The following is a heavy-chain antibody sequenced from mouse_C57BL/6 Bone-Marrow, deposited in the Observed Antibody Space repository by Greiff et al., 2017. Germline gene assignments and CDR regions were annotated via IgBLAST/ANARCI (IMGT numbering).Heavy chain of an antibody. V-gene: IGHV14-4*01. CDR1: GLNIQAAY. Sequence: EVQLQQSGPELVSPGPPVKWSCTASGLNIQAAYMHWVKQRPEQGLEGIGWIDPENGDPESASKFQGKATITADTSSNTAYLQLSSLRSVDTAVYYCTPFATVVDTGYWGQGTTLTVSS. CDR3: TPFATVVDTGY. D-gene: IGHD1-1*01. CDR2: IDPENGDP. J-gene: IGHJ2*01.